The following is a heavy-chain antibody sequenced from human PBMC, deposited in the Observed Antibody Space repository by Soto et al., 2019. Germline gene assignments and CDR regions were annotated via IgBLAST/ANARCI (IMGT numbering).Heavy chain of an antibody. CDR2: IYPGDSDT. D-gene: IGHD6-6*01. CDR3: APYTSSSGRHFDY. CDR1: GYSFTSYW. V-gene: IGHV5-51*01. J-gene: IGHJ4*02. Sequence: GESPKISCKGSGYSFTSYWIGWVRQMPGKGLEWMGIIYPGDSDTSYVPSFQGQVTISADKAISTAYLQWSSLKAADTAMYYCAPYTSSSGRHFDYWGQGTLVTVSS.